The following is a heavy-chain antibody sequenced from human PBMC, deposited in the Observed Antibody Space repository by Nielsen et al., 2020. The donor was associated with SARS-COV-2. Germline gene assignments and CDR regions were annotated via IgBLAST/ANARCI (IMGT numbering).Heavy chain of an antibody. Sequence: GGSLRLSCAASGFTFSSYSMNWVRQAPGKGLEWVSYISSSSSTIYYADSVKGRFTISRDNAKNSLYLQMNSLRDEDTAVYYCARDQLELPAGYYYYMDVWSKGTTVTVSS. CDR1: GFTFSSYS. V-gene: IGHV3-48*02. J-gene: IGHJ6*03. CDR2: ISSSSSTI. D-gene: IGHD1-7*01. CDR3: ARDQLELPAGYYYYMDV.